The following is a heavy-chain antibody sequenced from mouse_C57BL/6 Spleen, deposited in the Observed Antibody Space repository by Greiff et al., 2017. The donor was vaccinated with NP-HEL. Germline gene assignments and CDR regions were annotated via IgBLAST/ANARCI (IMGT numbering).Heavy chain of an antibody. CDR2: IYPGSGST. D-gene: IGHD1-1*01. Sequence: QVQLQQPGAELVKPGASVKMSCKASGYTFTSYWITWVKQRPGQGLEWIGDIYPGSGSTNYNEKFKIKAILTVDTSSSTAYMQLSSLTSEDSAVYYCASSFTTVVATDAMDYWGQGTSVTVSS. V-gene: IGHV1-55*01. CDR3: ASSFTTVVATDAMDY. J-gene: IGHJ4*01. CDR1: GYTFTSYW.